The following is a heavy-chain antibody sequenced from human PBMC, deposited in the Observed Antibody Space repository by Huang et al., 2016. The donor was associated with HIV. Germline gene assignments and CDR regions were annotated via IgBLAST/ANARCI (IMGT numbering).Heavy chain of an antibody. CDR2: IFPDDSDT. D-gene: IGHD6-6*01. V-gene: IGHV5-51*01. Sequence: VQLVQSGAEVKKPGESLQISCKGSGYSFSSSWIAWVRQMPWKGLEWMVTIFPDDSDTTYTPSFEGQVTISADKSIGTAYLQWSSLKASDTAMYYCARRFSSSSGYFDYWGQGSLVTVSS. CDR1: GYSFSSSW. CDR3: ARRFSSSSGYFDY. J-gene: IGHJ4*02.